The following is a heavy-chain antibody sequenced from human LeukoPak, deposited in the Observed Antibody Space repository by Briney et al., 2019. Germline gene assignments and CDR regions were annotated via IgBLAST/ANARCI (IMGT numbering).Heavy chain of an antibody. V-gene: IGHV3-30*02. CDR3: AKGGGGRLIYYYYMDV. J-gene: IGHJ6*03. CDR2: IRYDGSNK. CDR1: GFTFSSYG. Sequence: GGSLRLSCAASGFTFSSYGMHWVRQAPGKGLEWVAFIRYDGSNKYYADSVKGRFTISRDNSKNTLYLQMNSLRAEDTAVYYCAKGGGGRLIYYYYMDVWGKGTTVTVSS. D-gene: IGHD3-16*01.